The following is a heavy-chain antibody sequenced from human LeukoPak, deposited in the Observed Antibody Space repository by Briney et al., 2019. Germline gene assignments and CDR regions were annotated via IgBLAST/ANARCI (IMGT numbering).Heavy chain of an antibody. D-gene: IGHD2-2*02. Sequence: ASVKVSCKASGYTFTSYGISWVRQAPGQGLEWMGWISAYNGNTNYAQKLQGRVTMTTHTSTSTAYMELRSLRSDDTAVYYCARVDIVVVPAAIDWFDPWGQGTLVTVSS. CDR1: GYTFTSYG. V-gene: IGHV1-18*01. CDR3: ARVDIVVVPAAIDWFDP. CDR2: ISAYNGNT. J-gene: IGHJ5*02.